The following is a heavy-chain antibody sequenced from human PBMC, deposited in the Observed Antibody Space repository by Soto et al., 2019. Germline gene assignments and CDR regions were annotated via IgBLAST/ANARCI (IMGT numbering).Heavy chain of an antibody. Sequence: QITLKESGPTLVSPTPTLPLTCTASGFSLRTDAVGVAWIRQSPGKALERLGIIYWNGEKRYKSSLQTRLTITRDTSKNQVVLTMTDMAPLDTATYFCAHRIAAPGRTLDYWGQGVLVTVSS. CDR3: AHRIAAPGRTLDY. V-gene: IGHV2-5*01. D-gene: IGHD6-13*01. CDR2: IYWNGEK. J-gene: IGHJ4*02. CDR1: GFSLRTDAVG.